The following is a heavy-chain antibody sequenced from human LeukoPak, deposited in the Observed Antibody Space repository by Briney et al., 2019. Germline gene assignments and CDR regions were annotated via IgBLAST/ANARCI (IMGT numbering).Heavy chain of an antibody. D-gene: IGHD2-15*01. CDR3: AHRGRVAATPFYFDY. CDR1: GFSLSTRGVG. V-gene: IGHV2-5*02. J-gene: IGHJ4*02. CDR2: IFWDDDN. Sequence: SGPTLVNPTQTLTLTCTFSGFSLSTRGVGVGWIRQPPGKALEWLALIFWDDDNRYSPSLKSRLTITKGTSKNQVVLTMTNMDPVDTATYCCAHRGRVAATPFYFDYWGQGTLVTVSS.